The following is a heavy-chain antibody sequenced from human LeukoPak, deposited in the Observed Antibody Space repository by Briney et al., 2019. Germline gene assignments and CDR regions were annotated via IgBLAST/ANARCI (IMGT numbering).Heavy chain of an antibody. V-gene: IGHV4-59*12. CDR2: ISSSGST. Sequence: PAETLTLTCTVSGVSLNKYVRTWIRLPPTKGLEWIGYISSSGSTTYNPSLTSRVTISIDTSKNHFSLKLSSVTAADTAVYYCARLIAVAGTFYYFDYWGQGTLVTVSS. CDR1: GVSLNKYV. CDR3: ARLIAVAGTFYYFDY. J-gene: IGHJ4*02. D-gene: IGHD6-19*01.